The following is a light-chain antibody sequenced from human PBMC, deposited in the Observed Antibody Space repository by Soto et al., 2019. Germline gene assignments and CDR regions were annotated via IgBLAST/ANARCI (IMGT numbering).Light chain of an antibody. V-gene: IGKV3-11*01. CDR2: DAS. CDR1: QSVTTY. J-gene: IGKJ4*01. CDR3: LQRSNWPPLLS. Sequence: MLLKQSPPTLSLSHGERATLSCRASQSVTTYLAWYQQKPGQAPRLLIYDASSRATGIPARFSGSGSGTDFTLTISSLEPEDFAFYYCLQRSNWPPLLSVGGGTKVDI.